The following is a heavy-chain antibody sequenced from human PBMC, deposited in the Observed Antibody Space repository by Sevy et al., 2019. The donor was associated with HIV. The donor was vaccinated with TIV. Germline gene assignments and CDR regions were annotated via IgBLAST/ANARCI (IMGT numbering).Heavy chain of an antibody. J-gene: IGHJ5*02. D-gene: IGHD1-26*01. CDR1: GGSISSYY. CDR2: IYTSGST. Sequence: SETLSLTCTVSGGSISSYYWSWIRQPAGKGLEWIGRIYTSGSTNYNPSLKGRVTMSVDTSKNQFSLKLSSVTGADTAVYYCARSWGRGSYYRSGWFDPWGQGTLVTVSS. CDR3: ARSWGRGSYYRSGWFDP. V-gene: IGHV4-4*07.